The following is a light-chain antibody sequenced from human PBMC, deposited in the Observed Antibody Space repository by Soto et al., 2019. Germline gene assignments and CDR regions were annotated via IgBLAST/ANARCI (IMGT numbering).Light chain of an antibody. V-gene: IGLV2-14*01. CDR2: EVS. J-gene: IGLJ1*01. CDR3: SSYTSRTLYV. Sequence: QSALTQPASVSGSPGQSITISCTGTSSDVGGYNYVSWYQQHPGKAPKLMIYEVSNRPSGVSNRFSGSKSGNTASLTISGLQAEDEADYYCSSYTSRTLYVFGTGTKVTVL. CDR1: SSDVGGYNY.